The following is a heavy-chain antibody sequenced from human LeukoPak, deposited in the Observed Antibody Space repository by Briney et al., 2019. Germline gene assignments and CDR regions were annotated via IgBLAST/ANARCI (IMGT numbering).Heavy chain of an antibody. CDR1: GGSISSSSYY. D-gene: IGHD3-22*01. J-gene: IGHJ4*02. CDR2: IYYSGST. Sequence: PSETLSLTCTVSGGSISSSSYYWGWIRQPPGKGLEWIGSIYYSGSTYYNPSLKSRVTISVDTSKNQFSLKLSSVTAADTAVYYCARLTPYYYDSSGYKTGYYFDYWGQGTLVTVSS. V-gene: IGHV4-39*01. CDR3: ARLTPYYYDSSGYKTGYYFDY.